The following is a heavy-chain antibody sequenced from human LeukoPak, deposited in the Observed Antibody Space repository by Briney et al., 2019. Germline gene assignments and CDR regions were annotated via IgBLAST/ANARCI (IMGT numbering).Heavy chain of an antibody. Sequence: GGSLRLSCAASGFTFGSYAMHWVRQAPGKGLEWVAVISYDGSNKYYADSVKGRFTISRDNSKNTLYLQMNSLKAEDTAVYYCARGPGEQLDTDYWGQGTLVTVSS. CDR1: GFTFGSYA. D-gene: IGHD6-6*01. CDR3: ARGPGEQLDTDY. J-gene: IGHJ4*02. V-gene: IGHV3-30*04. CDR2: ISYDGSNK.